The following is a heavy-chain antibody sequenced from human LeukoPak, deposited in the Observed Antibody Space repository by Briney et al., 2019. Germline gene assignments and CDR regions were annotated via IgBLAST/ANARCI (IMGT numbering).Heavy chain of an antibody. J-gene: IGHJ4*02. CDR2: IKQDGSKK. CDR3: ARDRQIAY. V-gene: IGHV3-7*01. Sequence: GGPLRLSCAASGFTFSNYWLTWVRQAPGQGLEWVANIKQDGSKKHYVDSVKGRFTISRDNAKNSLYLQMTSLRAEDAAVYYCARDRQIAYWGQGTLVTVSS. CDR1: GFTFSNYW.